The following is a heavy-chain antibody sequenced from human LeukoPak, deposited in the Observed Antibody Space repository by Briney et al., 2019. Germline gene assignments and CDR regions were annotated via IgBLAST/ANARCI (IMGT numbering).Heavy chain of an antibody. CDR2: INPNSDGT. Sequence: ASVKASCKASGYTFTGYYMHWARQAPGQGLEWMGWINPNSDGTNYAQKFQGRVTMTRDTSISTAYMELSRLRSDDTAVYYCARELPGPRFFDYWGQGTLVTVSS. CDR1: GYTFTGYY. J-gene: IGHJ4*02. V-gene: IGHV1-2*02. CDR3: ARELPGPRFFDY.